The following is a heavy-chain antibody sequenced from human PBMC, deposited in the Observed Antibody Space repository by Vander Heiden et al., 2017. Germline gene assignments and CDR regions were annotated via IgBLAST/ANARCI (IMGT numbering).Heavy chain of an antibody. CDR1: GGSFNSYA. CDR2: IIPIVGTP. D-gene: IGHD3-10*01. CDR3: AGMFYYGSGSHIYFDY. Sequence: VQLVQSGDEVKKPGSSMKVSCKTSGGSFNSYAINWVRQAPGQGLEGMGGIIPIVGTPSYAQKFQGRVTITADESTSTASMELSGLISDDTAVYYCAGMFYYGSGSHIYFDYWGQGTLVTVSS. V-gene: IGHV1-69*01. J-gene: IGHJ4*02.